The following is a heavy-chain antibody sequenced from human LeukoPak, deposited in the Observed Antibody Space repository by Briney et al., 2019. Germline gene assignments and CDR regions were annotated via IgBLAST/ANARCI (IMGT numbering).Heavy chain of an antibody. CDR2: INHSGST. V-gene: IGHV4-34*01. CDR3: ARVEVVPAGWLDP. CDR1: GGSFSGYY. Sequence: PSETLSLTCAVYGGSFSGYYWSWIRQPPGKGLEWIGEINHSGSTNYNPSLKGRVTISVDTSKNQFSLKLSSVTAADTAVYYCARVEVVPAGWLDPWGQGTLVTVSS. D-gene: IGHD2-15*01. J-gene: IGHJ5*02.